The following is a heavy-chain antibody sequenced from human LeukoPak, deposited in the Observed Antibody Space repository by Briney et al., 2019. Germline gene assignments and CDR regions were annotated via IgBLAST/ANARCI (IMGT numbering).Heavy chain of an antibody. Sequence: SETLSLTCTVSGDSITSGGYYWSWIRQHPGKGLEWIGYIYYSGSTYYSPSLKSRVTISVDTSKNQFSLKLSSVTAADTAVYYCARDHGRGYESIIDYWGQGTLVTVSS. CDR3: ARDHGRGYESIIDY. J-gene: IGHJ4*02. CDR1: GDSITSGGYY. V-gene: IGHV4-31*03. CDR2: IYYSGST. D-gene: IGHD5-12*01.